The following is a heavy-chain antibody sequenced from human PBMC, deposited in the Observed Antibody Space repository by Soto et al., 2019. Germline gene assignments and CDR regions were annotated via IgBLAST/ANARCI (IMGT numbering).Heavy chain of an antibody. CDR3: ARDHEYSGNGMDV. V-gene: IGHV3-33*01. CDR2: ILNDGSNR. CDR1: EFTFSNYG. D-gene: IGHD3-10*01. J-gene: IGHJ6*02. Sequence: QVQLVESGGGVVQPGRSLRLSCAASEFTFSNYGMHWVRQAPGKGLEWVAVILNDGSNRYHADSVKDRFTISRDNSKNTLYLQMNSLRAEDTAGYYCARDHEYSGNGMDVRGQGTTVTVS.